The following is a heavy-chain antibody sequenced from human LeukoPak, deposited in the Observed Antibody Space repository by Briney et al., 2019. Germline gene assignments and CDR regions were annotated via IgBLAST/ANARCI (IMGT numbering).Heavy chain of an antibody. Sequence: ASVTVSCKTSGYSFADYYMHWVRQAPGQGLEWMGWINPKSGDTNYAQNFQGRVTMTSDTSFRTAYMEVSRLRSDDTGVYYCARERGRGPDTALDYWGQGSLVTVSS. CDR1: GYSFADYY. CDR2: INPKSGDT. D-gene: IGHD5-18*01. J-gene: IGHJ4*02. V-gene: IGHV1-2*02. CDR3: ARERGRGPDTALDY.